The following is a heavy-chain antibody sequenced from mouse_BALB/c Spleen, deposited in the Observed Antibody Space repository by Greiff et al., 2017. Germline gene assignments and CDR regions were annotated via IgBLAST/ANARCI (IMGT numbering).Heavy chain of an antibody. CDR1: GYTFSSYW. Sequence: VQLQQSGAELMKPGASVKISCKATGYTFSSYWIEWVKQRPGHGLEWIGEILPGSGSTNYNEKFKGKATFTADTSSNTAYMQLSSLTSEDSAVYYCARYGGEYYFDYWGQGTTLTVSS. CDR3: ARYGGEYYFDY. V-gene: IGHV1-9*01. D-gene: IGHD1-1*02. J-gene: IGHJ2*01. CDR2: ILPGSGST.